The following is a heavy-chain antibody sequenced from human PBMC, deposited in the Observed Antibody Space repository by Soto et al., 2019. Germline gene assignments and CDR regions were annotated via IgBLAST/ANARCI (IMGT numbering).Heavy chain of an antibody. CDR2: ISGSGDST. V-gene: IGHV3-23*01. CDR3: ARRGSGSYYAY. Sequence: EVQLLESGGGLVQPGGSLRLSCAASGFTFSNYAMRWVRQAPGKGLEWVSAISGSGDSTYYADSVKGRFTVSRDTSKNTLYLQMNSLSAEDTAVYYCARRGSGSYYAYWGQGTLVTVSS. J-gene: IGHJ4*02. CDR1: GFTFSNYA. D-gene: IGHD1-26*01.